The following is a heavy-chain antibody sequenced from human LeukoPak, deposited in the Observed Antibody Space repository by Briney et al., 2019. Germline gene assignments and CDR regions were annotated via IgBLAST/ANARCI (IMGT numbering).Heavy chain of an antibody. CDR3: ARHASPYSSNYYFDY. CDR2: IYPGDSDT. J-gene: IGHJ4*02. Sequence: HGESLKISCQGSGYSFLSHWIGWVRQMPGQGLEWMGIIYPGDSDTRYNPSFQGQVTISADKSISTAYLQWSSLKASDTAMYYCARHASPYSSNYYFDYWGQGALVTVSS. V-gene: IGHV5-51*01. CDR1: GYSFLSHW. D-gene: IGHD6-13*01.